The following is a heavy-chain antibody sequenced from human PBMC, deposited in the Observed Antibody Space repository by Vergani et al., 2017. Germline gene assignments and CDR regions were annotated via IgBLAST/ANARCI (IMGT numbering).Heavy chain of an antibody. CDR3: ASAGVRGLDAFDI. Sequence: QVQLQESGPGLVKPSETLSLTCTVSGGSISSYCWSWIRQPPGKGLEWIGYIYYSGSTNYNPSLNSRVTISVDTSKNQFSLKLSSVTAADTAVYYCASAGVRGLDAFDIWGQGTMVTVSS. V-gene: IGHV4-59*01. J-gene: IGHJ3*02. D-gene: IGHD3-10*01. CDR2: IYYSGST. CDR1: GGSISSYC.